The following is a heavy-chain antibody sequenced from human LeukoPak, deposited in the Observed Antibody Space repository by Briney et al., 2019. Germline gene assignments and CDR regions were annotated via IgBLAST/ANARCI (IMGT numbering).Heavy chain of an antibody. Sequence: GGSLRLSCAASGFTFSSYSMNWVRQAPGKGLEWVSYISSSSSTIYYADSVKGRFTISRDNAKNSLYLQMNSLRAEDTAVYYCASMFGEVYTLYYYYGMDVWGQGTTVTVSS. D-gene: IGHD3-10*02. CDR1: GFTFSSYS. J-gene: IGHJ6*02. CDR3: ASMFGEVYTLYYYYGMDV. CDR2: ISSSSSTI. V-gene: IGHV3-48*04.